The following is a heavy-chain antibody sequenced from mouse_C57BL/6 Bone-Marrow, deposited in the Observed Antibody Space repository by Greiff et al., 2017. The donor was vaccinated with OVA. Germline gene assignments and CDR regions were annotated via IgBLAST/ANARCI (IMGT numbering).Heavy chain of an antibody. D-gene: IGHD1-1*01. CDR1: GFNIKNTY. V-gene: IGHV14-3*01. Sequence: EVQLVESVAELVRPGASVKLSCTASGFNIKNTYMHWVKQRPEQGLEWIGRIDPANDNTNYAPKFQGKATMTADTSSNTAYLQLSSLSSEDTAVYCCARGNFGSSFYAMDYWGQGTSVTVSS. J-gene: IGHJ4*01. CDR2: IDPANDNT. CDR3: ARGNFGSSFYAMDY.